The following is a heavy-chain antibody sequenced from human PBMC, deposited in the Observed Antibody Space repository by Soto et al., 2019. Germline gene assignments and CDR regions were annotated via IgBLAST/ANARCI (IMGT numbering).Heavy chain of an antibody. Sequence: GASVKVSCKASGYTFTGYYMHWVRQAPGQGLEWMGWINPDSGGTNYAQKFQGRVTMTRDTSISTAYMELSRLRSDDTAVYYCARDRAYYDILTGYLHLYYYYGMDVWGQGTTVTVSS. CDR2: INPDSGGT. J-gene: IGHJ6*02. D-gene: IGHD3-9*01. V-gene: IGHV1-2*02. CDR3: ARDRAYYDILTGYLHLYYYYGMDV. CDR1: GYTFTGYY.